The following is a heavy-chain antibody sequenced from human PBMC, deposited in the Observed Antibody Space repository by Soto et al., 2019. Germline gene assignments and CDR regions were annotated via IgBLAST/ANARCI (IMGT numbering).Heavy chain of an antibody. D-gene: IGHD3-9*01. CDR1: GDSVSSNSAA. CDR2: TYYRSKWYN. Sequence: SQTLSLTCAISGDSVSSNSAAWNWIRQSPSRGLEWLGRTYYRSKWYNDYAVSVKSRITINPDTSKNQFSLQLNSVTPEDTAVYYCARDQYDILTGYRIAMDVWGKGTTVTVSS. V-gene: IGHV6-1*01. CDR3: ARDQYDILTGYRIAMDV. J-gene: IGHJ6*03.